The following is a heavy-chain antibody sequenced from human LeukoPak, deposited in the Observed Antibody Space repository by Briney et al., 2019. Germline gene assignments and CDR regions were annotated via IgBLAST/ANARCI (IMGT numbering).Heavy chain of an antibody. CDR1: GYTFTSYY. Sequence: ASVKVSCKASGYTFTSYYMHWVRQAPGQGLEWMGIINPSGGSTSYAQKFQGRVTMTRDTSTSTVYMELSSLRSEDTAVYYCARDMVRGVITYYYYYMDVWGKGTTVTISS. CDR3: ARDMVRGVITYYYYYMDV. D-gene: IGHD3-10*01. CDR2: INPSGGST. V-gene: IGHV1-46*01. J-gene: IGHJ6*03.